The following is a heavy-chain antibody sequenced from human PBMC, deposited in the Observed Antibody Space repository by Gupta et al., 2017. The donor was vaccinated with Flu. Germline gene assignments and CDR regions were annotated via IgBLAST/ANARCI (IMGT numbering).Heavy chain of an antibody. CDR2: IDWDDDK. D-gene: IGHD5-12*01. CDR1: GFSLSTSGMC. J-gene: IGHJ4*02. Sequence: QVTLRESGPALVKPTQTLTLIVTFSGFSLSTSGMCVSWIRQPPGKALEWLALIDWDDDKYYSTSLKTRLTISKDTSKNQVVLTMTNMDPVDTATYYCARMRGYSGYGEIDYWGQGTLVTVSS. V-gene: IGHV2-70*01. CDR3: ARMRGYSGYGEIDY.